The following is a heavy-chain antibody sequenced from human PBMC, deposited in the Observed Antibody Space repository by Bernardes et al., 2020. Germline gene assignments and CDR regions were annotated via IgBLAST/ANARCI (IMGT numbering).Heavy chain of an antibody. J-gene: IGHJ4*02. CDR1: GFIFSSYG. Sequence: GGTLRLSCAASGFIFSSYGMHWVRQAPGKGLEWVAVISYDGSNKYYADSVKGRFTTSRDNAKNSVYLQMNSLRDEDTAVYYCTRDLNWAFDYWGQGTQVTVSS. CDR3: TRDLNWAFDY. CDR2: ISYDGSNK. D-gene: IGHD7-27*01. V-gene: IGHV3-30*03.